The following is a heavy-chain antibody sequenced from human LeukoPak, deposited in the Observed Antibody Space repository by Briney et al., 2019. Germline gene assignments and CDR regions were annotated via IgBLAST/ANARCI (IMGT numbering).Heavy chain of an antibody. CDR2: ITSDGSST. V-gene: IGHV3-74*01. D-gene: IGHD3-22*01. J-gene: IGHJ5*02. CDR1: GFTFSSYW. CDR3: ARGRRRDSSGYYTS. Sequence: PGGSLRLSCAASGFTFSSYWMHWVRQAPGKGLVWVSRITSDGSSTSYADSVKGRFTISRDNAKNSLYLQMNSLRAEDTAVYYCARGRRRDSSGYYTSWGQGTLVTVSS.